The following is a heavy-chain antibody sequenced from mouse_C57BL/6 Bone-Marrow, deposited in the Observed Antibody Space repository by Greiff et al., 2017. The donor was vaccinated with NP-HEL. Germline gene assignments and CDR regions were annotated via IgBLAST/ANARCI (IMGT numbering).Heavy chain of an antibody. V-gene: IGHV1-76*01. J-gene: IGHJ2*01. CDR2: IYPGSGNT. D-gene: IGHD2-2*01. CDR1: GYTFTDYY. CDR3: ARGDLRWLQRMDY. Sequence: QVQLKQSGAELVRPGASVKLSCKASGYTFTDYYINWVKQRPGPGLEWIARIYPGSGNTNYNEKFKSKATLTVDTSSSTDYMQLSSLTSDDSAVYCCARGDLRWLQRMDYWGQGTTLTVSS.